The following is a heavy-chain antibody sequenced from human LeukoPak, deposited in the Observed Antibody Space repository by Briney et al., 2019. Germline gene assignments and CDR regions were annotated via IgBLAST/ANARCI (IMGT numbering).Heavy chain of an antibody. V-gene: IGHV4-38-2*01. CDR2: IYHSGST. Sequence: SETLSLTCAVSGYSISSDYYWGWIRQPPGKGLEWIGSIYHSGSTYYNPSLKSRVTISVDTSKNQFSLKLSSVTAADTAVYYCARIDFWSGYFDYWGQGTLVTVSS. D-gene: IGHD3-3*01. J-gene: IGHJ4*02. CDR1: GYSISSDYY. CDR3: ARIDFWSGYFDY.